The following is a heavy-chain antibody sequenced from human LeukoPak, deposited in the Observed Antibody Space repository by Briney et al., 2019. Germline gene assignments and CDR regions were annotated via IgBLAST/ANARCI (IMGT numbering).Heavy chain of an antibody. V-gene: IGHV4-30-2*01. J-gene: IGHJ4*02. CDR2: IYHSGST. Sequence: PSETLSLTCTVSGGSISSGGYYWSWIRQPPGKGLEWIGYIYHSGSTYYNPSLKSRVTISVDRSKNQFSLKLSSVTAADTAVYYCARVGMVRGADWGQGTLVTVSS. D-gene: IGHD3-10*01. CDR1: GGSISSGGYY. CDR3: ARVGMVRGAD.